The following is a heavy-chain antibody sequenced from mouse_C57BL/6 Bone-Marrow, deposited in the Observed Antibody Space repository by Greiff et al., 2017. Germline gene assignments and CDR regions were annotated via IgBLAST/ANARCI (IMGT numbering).Heavy chain of an antibody. CDR3: AREYYNYYAMDY. CDR1: GYTFTSYW. J-gene: IGHJ4*01. CDR2: IDPSDSYT. V-gene: IGHV1-69*01. D-gene: IGHD1-1*01. Sequence: QVQLQQPGAELVMPGASVKLSCKASGYTFTSYWMHWVKQRPGQGLEWIGEIDPSDSYTNYNQKFKSKATLTVDKSSSTAYMQLSSLTSEDSAVYYCAREYYNYYAMDYWGQGTSVTVSS.